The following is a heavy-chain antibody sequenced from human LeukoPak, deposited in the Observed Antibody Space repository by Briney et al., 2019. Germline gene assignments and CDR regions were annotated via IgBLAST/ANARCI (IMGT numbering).Heavy chain of an antibody. CDR2: IHNDGRT. J-gene: IGHJ4*02. Sequence: GSLRLSCAASGFTFSSYWMSWVRQPPGKGPEWIGNIHNDGRTASNPSLKSRVTMSLDTSTNQFSLKVNSVTAADTAFYYCARVLTAAGLDFWGQGVLVSISS. CDR3: ARVLTAAGLDF. CDR1: GFTFSSYW. V-gene: IGHV4-4*02. D-gene: IGHD6-25*01.